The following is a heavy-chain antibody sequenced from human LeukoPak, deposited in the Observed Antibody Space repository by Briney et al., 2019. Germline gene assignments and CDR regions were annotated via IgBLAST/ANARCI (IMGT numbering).Heavy chain of an antibody. J-gene: IGHJ4*02. CDR3: ARDRNIEISYYFDY. CDR2: ISYDGSNK. V-gene: IGHV3-30-3*01. D-gene: IGHD3-16*02. CDR1: GFTFSSYA. Sequence: PGRSLRLSCAASGFTFSSYAMHWVRQAPGKGLEWVAVISYDGSNKYYADSVKGRFTISRDNSKNTLYLQMNSLRAEDTAVYYRARDRNIEISYYFDYWGQGTLVTVSS.